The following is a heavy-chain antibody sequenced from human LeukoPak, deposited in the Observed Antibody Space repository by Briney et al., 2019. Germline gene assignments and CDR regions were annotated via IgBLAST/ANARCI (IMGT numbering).Heavy chain of an antibody. Sequence: GSLRLSCAASGFTFNSYAMHWVRQAPGKGLEWVAFIWYDGSNKYYADSVKGRFTFSRDNSKNTVYLQMNSLRAEDTAVYYCRRDERGYYNSSGFYGAIDFWGQGTLVTVSS. CDR2: IWYDGSNK. CDR3: RRDERGYYNSSGFYGAIDF. J-gene: IGHJ4*02. CDR1: GFTFNSYA. V-gene: IGHV3-33*01. D-gene: IGHD3-22*01.